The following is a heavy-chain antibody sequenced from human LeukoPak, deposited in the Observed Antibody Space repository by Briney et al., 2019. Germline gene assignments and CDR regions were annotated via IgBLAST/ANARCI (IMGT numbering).Heavy chain of an antibody. D-gene: IGHD4-17*01. V-gene: IGHV4-59*01. Sequence: SETLSLTCTVSGGSIRSYYWSWIRQPPGKGLEWIGYIYYSGSTNYNPSLKSRVTISVGTSKDHFSLKLNSVTAADTAVYYCARGVFGDYFYFDFWGQGALVTVSS. CDR3: ARGVFGDYFYFDF. CDR2: IYYSGST. J-gene: IGHJ4*02. CDR1: GGSIRSYY.